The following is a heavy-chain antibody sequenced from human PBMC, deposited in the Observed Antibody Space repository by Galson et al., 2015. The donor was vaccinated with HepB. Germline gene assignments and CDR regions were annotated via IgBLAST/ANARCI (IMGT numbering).Heavy chain of an antibody. J-gene: IGHJ3*02. CDR3: GREGRSGSGSFAFDI. V-gene: IGHV1-18*04. CDR1: GYTFTSYG. CDR2: ISAYNGNT. D-gene: IGHD3-10*01. Sequence: SVKVSCKASGYTFTSYGISWVRQAPGQGLEWMGWISAYNGNTNYAQKLQGRVTMTTDTSTSTAYMELRSLRSEDTAVYYCGREGRSGSGSFAFDIWGQGTMVTVSS.